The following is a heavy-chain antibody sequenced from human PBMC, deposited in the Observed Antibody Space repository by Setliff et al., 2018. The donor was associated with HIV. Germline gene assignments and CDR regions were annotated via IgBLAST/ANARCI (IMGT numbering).Heavy chain of an antibody. D-gene: IGHD3-22*01. J-gene: IGHJ6*03. CDR2: MNPDSRNT. V-gene: IGHV1-8*02. Sequence: GASVKVSCKPSGYTFSNYDINWVRQAAGQGLEWMGWMNPDSRNTGYAQRFEGRVTLTWDTSISTAYLELNHLKSDDTAVYYCARARTDYYDRRRRSHYYIDVWARGATVNVSS. CDR1: GYTFSNYD. CDR3: ARARTDYYDRRRRSHYYIDV.